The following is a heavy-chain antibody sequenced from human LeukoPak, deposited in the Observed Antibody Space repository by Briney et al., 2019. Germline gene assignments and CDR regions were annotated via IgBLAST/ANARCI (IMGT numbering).Heavy chain of an antibody. CDR1: GYTFTSYG. CDR3: ARSLCYYDSSGYYLNYYYYYYMDV. Sequence: GASVKVSCKASGYTFTSYGISWVRQAPGQGLEWMGWVSAYNGNTNYAQKLQGRVTMTTDTSTSTAYMELRSLRSDDTAVYYCARSLCYYDSSGYYLNYYYYYYMDVWGKGTTVTVSS. D-gene: IGHD3-22*01. CDR2: VSAYNGNT. J-gene: IGHJ6*03. V-gene: IGHV1-18*01.